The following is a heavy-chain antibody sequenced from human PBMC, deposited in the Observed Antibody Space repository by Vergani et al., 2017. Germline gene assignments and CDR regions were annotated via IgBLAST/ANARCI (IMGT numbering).Heavy chain of an antibody. Sequence: QVTLKESGPVLVKPTETLTLTCTVSGFSPSNARMGVSWVRQPPGKALEWLAHIFSTDAKSSSTSLKSRPPISKDTSKTQVVLTMTKLDPVDTATYYCARALGQRGYWAPDYYYYMDVWGKGTTVTVSS. CDR1: GFSPSNARMG. CDR2: IFSTDAK. J-gene: IGHJ6*03. CDR3: ARALGQRGYWAPDYYYYMDV. D-gene: IGHD5-18*01. V-gene: IGHV2-26*01.